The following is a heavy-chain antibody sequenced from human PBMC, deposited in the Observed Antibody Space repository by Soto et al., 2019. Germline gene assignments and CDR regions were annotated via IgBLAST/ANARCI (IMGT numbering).Heavy chain of an antibody. V-gene: IGHV3-30-3*01. CDR1: GFAFDTYA. CDR2: ISSDGTKK. J-gene: IGHJ6*02. D-gene: IGHD6-25*01. CDR3: AKAAAAAYYYYYYGMDV. Sequence: GGSLRLSCAASGFAFDTYAMHWVRQAPGKGLEWVALISSDGTKKHLADSVKGRFTISRDNSKNMGYLVVQSLKPEGTAVYYCAKAAAAAYYYYYYGMDVWGQGTTVTVSS.